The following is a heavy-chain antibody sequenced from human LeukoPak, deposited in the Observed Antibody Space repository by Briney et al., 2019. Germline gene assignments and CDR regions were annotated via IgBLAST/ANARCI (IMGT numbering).Heavy chain of an antibody. D-gene: IGHD6-19*01. CDR3: ATDPLKQWLAPYAFDI. CDR2: ISGSGGST. J-gene: IGHJ3*02. Sequence: PGGSLRLSCAASGFTFSSYAMSWVRQAPGKGLEWVSAISGSGGSTYYADSVKGRFTISRDNSKNTLYLQMNSLRAEDTAVYYCATDPLKQWLAPYAFDIWGQGTMVTVSS. V-gene: IGHV3-23*01. CDR1: GFTFSSYA.